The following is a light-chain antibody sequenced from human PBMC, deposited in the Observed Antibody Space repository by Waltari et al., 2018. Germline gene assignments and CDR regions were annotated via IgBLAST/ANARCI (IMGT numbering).Light chain of an antibody. CDR1: KLGDKY. J-gene: IGLJ2*01. Sequence: SYELIQPPSVSVSPGQTASITCSGDKLGDKYACWYQQRPGQSPVLVIYHDSTRPSGIPERFSGSNSGNTATLTISGTQAMDEADYYCQAWDSTTVVFGGGTKLTVL. CDR2: HDS. CDR3: QAWDSTTVV. V-gene: IGLV3-1*01.